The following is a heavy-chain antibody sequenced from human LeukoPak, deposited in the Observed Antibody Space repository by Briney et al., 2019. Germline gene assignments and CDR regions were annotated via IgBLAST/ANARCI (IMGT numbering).Heavy chain of an antibody. CDR3: ARTERGTSSGWYWGGPYYYYYMDV. CDR2: ISSSGSTI. V-gene: IGHV3-48*03. Sequence: GGSLRLSCAASGFTFSSYEMNWVRQAPGKGLEWVSYISSSGSTIYYADSVKGRFTISRDSAKNPLYLQMNSLRAEDTAVYYCARTERGTSSGWYWGGPYYYYYMDVWGKGTTVTISS. J-gene: IGHJ6*03. CDR1: GFTFSSYE. D-gene: IGHD6-19*01.